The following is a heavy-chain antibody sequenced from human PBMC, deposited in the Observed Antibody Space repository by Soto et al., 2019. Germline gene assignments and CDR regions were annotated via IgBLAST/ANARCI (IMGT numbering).Heavy chain of an antibody. Sequence: GGSLRLSCAASGFTFSSYGMHWVRQAPGKGLEWVAVISYNGNDKYHADSVKGRFTVSRDNSKNTLYLQMNSLRPEDTAVYHCAKDGDAAAAGYYFDYWRQGTLVTVSS. CDR1: GFTFSSYG. J-gene: IGHJ4*02. CDR2: ISYNGNDK. D-gene: IGHD6-13*01. V-gene: IGHV3-30*18. CDR3: AKDGDAAAAGYYFDY.